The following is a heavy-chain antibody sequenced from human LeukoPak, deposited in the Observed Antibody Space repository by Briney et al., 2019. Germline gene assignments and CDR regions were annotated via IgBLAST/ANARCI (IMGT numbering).Heavy chain of an antibody. V-gene: IGHV4-59*08. J-gene: IGHJ3*02. D-gene: IGHD6-19*01. CDR3: ARLWRGADDAFDI. CDR1: GGSMSSYY. Sequence: SETLSLTCTVSGGSMSSYYWSWIRQPPGKGLEWVGYIYYSGSSNYNPSLKSRLTISVDTSKNQFSLKLSSVTAADTAVYYCARLWRGADDAFDIWGRGTMVTVSS. CDR2: IYYSGSS.